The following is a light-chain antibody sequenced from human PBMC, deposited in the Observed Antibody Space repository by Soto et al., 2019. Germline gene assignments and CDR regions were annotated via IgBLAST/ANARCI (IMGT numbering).Light chain of an antibody. V-gene: IGKV1-9*01. CDR1: QDVRNY. J-gene: IGKJ1*01. CDR2: AAS. CDR3: QQRNSYPLT. Sequence: DIPLTQSAASLSLSFGDRVTITCRASQDVRNYFAGYQQKPVTSPQVLIDAASTLKSGVPSRFSGSGSGTEFTLTIRILHTDDFATYYRQQRNSYPLTFGQGTKVDIK.